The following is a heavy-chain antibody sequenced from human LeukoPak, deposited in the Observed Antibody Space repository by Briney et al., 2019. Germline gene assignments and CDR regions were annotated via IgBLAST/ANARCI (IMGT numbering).Heavy chain of an antibody. CDR3: ATSGSGRSWDWFAP. D-gene: IGHD3-10*01. J-gene: IGHJ5*02. Sequence: SVKVSCKASGGTFRTYPISWVRQAPGQGLEWMGGLTHIFRRTNYTQKFQERLIITTDESYSTAYMELRDLRSDDTALYYCATSGSGRSWDWFAPWGQGTLVIVSS. CDR2: LTHIFRRT. CDR1: GGTFRTYP. V-gene: IGHV1-69*05.